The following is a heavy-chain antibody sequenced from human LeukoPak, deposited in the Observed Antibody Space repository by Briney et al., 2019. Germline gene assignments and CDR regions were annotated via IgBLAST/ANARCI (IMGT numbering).Heavy chain of an antibody. CDR2: INHSGST. CDR3: ARNYDILTEDWFDP. J-gene: IGHJ5*02. Sequence: SETLSLTCAVYGGSFSGYYWSWIRQPPGKGLEWIGKINHSGSTNYNPSLKSRVTISVDTSKNQFSLKLSSVTAADTAVYYCARNYDILTEDWFDPWGQGTLVTVSS. CDR1: GGSFSGYY. D-gene: IGHD3-9*01. V-gene: IGHV4-34*01.